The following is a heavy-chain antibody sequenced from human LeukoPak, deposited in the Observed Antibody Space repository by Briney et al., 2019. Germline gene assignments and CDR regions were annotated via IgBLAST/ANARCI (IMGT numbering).Heavy chain of an antibody. CDR2: ISYHGSNK. CDR3: AKDPGPLLWFGEILYYYYYYYMDV. Sequence: GGSLRLSCAASGFTFSSYGMHWVRQAPGKGLEGVALISYHGSNKYYVDSVKGRFTISRDNSKNTLYLQMNSLRGEDTAVYYCAKDPGPLLWFGEILYYYYYYYMDVWGKGTTVTISS. D-gene: IGHD3-10*01. V-gene: IGHV3-30*18. J-gene: IGHJ6*03. CDR1: GFTFSSYG.